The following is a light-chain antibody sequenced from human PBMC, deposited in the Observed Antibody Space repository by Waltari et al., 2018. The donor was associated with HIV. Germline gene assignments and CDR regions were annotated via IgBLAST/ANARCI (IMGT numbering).Light chain of an antibody. Sequence: QSVLTQPPSVSAAPGQKVTISCSGSNSTIGNNYVSWYQQLPGTVPKVLIYENNRRPSGIPDRFSASKSGTSATLGIAGLQPGDEADYYCATWDTTLGGVFGGGTRLTVL. CDR2: ENN. V-gene: IGLV1-51*02. CDR3: ATWDTTLGGV. CDR1: NSTIGNNY. J-gene: IGLJ3*02.